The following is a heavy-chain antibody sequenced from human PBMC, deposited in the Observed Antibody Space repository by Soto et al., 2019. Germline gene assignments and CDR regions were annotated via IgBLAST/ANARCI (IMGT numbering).Heavy chain of an antibody. CDR2: MNPNTGNS. V-gene: IGHV1-8*01. Sequence: SVKVSCKASGYTFTSYDIYWVRQATGQGLEWMGWMNPNTGNSAYAQKFQGRVTVTSDTSINTVHMELSSLRSEDTAVYYCARRAETNGWNGFGADKYYFDFWGQGTLVTVSS. CDR1: GYTFTSYD. D-gene: IGHD1-1*01. CDR3: ARRAETNGWNGFGADKYYFDF. J-gene: IGHJ4*02.